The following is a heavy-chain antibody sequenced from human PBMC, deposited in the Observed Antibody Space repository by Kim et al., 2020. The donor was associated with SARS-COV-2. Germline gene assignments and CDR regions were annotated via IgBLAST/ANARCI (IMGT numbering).Heavy chain of an antibody. CDR2: INHSGST. Sequence: SETLSLTCAVYGGSFSGYYWSWIRQPPGKGLEWIGEINHSGSTNYNPSLKSRVTISVDTSKNQFSLKLSSVTAADTAVYYCVRAQLTITMIVVVITTSSYFDCWGQGTLVTVSS. CDR3: VRAQLTITMIVVVITTSSYFDC. J-gene: IGHJ4*02. V-gene: IGHV4-34*01. CDR1: GGSFSGYY. D-gene: IGHD3-22*01.